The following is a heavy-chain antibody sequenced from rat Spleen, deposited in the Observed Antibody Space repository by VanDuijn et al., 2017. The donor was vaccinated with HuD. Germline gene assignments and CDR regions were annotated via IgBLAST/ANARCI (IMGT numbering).Heavy chain of an antibody. V-gene: IGHV5-20*01. CDR1: GFTFSNYG. CDR2: ISYDGTNT. J-gene: IGHJ2*01. Sequence: EVQLVESGGGLVQPGRSLKLSCAASGFTFSNYGVAWVRQTPTKGLEWVAFISYDGTNTYYRDSVKGRFTISRDNAKSTLYLQMDSLRSEDTATYYCTTGTFWGQGVMVTVSS. CDR3: TTGTF.